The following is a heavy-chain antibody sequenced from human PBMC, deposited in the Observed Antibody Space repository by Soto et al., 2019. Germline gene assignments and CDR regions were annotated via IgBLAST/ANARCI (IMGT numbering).Heavy chain of an antibody. CDR1: GYTFTNSG. V-gene: IGHV1-18*01. CDR2: IGAYNGHT. CDR3: AREDYYDSSGYLPVRYYFGMDV. D-gene: IGHD3-22*01. J-gene: IGHJ6*02. Sequence: GASVKVSFKASGYTFTNSGISWVRQAPGQGLEWMGWIGAYNGHTKYAQKLQGRVTMTTDTSTSTAYMELRSLKSDDTAVYYCAREDYYDSSGYLPVRYYFGMDVWGQGTTVTVSS.